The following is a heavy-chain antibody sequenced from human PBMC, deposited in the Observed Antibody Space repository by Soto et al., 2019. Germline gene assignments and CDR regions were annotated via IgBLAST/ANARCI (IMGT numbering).Heavy chain of an antibody. D-gene: IGHD5-18*01. Sequence: GGSLRLSCAASGFTFSNAWLNWVRQAPGKGLEWVGRIKSKTDGGTTDYAAPVKGRFTISRDDSKNTLYLQMNSLKTEDTAVYYCTTDPLWLSYGMDVWGQGTTVTVSS. CDR2: IKSKTDGGTT. J-gene: IGHJ6*02. CDR1: GFTFSNAW. CDR3: TTDPLWLSYGMDV. V-gene: IGHV3-15*07.